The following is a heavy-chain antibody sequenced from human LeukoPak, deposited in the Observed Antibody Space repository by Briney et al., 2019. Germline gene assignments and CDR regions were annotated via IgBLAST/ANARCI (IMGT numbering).Heavy chain of an antibody. V-gene: IGHV1-58*02. J-gene: IGHJ4*02. CDR1: GFTFTSSA. Sequence: SVKVSCKASGFTFTSSATQWVRQARGQRLEWIGWIVVGSGNTNYAQKFQERVTITRDMSTSTAYMELSSLRSEDTAVYYCAAFGYSGYDSWLDYWGQGTLVTVSS. D-gene: IGHD5-12*01. CDR2: IVVGSGNT. CDR3: AAFGYSGYDSWLDY.